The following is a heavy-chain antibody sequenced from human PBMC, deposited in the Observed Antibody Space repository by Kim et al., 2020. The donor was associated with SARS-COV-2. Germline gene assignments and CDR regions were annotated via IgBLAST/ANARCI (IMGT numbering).Heavy chain of an antibody. CDR1: GFTFSSYA. V-gene: IGHV3-30*04. Sequence: GGSLRLSCAASGFTFSSYAMHWVRQAPGKGLEWVAVISYDGSNKYYADSVKGRFTISRDNSKNTLYLQMNSLRAEDTAVYYCAREGPRNDPRETYYYYGMDVWGQGTTVTVSS. CDR2: ISYDGSNK. J-gene: IGHJ6*02. D-gene: IGHD1-1*01. CDR3: AREGPRNDPRETYYYYGMDV.